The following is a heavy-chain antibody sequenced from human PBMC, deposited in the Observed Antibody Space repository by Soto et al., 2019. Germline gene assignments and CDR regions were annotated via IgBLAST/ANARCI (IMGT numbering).Heavy chain of an antibody. CDR2: INAGNGNT. D-gene: IGHD4-4*01. J-gene: IGHJ2*01. CDR3: ARVYRPWYFDL. Sequence: ASVKVSCKASGYTFTSYAMHWVRQAPGQRLEWMGWINAGNGNTKYSQKFQGRVTITRDTSASTAYMELSSLRSDDTAVYYCARVYRPWYFDLWGRGTLVTVSS. V-gene: IGHV1-3*01. CDR1: GYTFTSYA.